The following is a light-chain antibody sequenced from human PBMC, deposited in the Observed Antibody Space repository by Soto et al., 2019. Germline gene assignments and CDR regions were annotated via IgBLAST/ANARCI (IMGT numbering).Light chain of an antibody. Sequence: DIQMTQSPSTLSGSVGDRVTITCRASQTISSWLAGYQQKPGKAPKLLIYKASTLKSGVPSRFSGSGSGTEFALTISSLKPDEFAAYYCQHHNSYSEAFGQGTKVELK. J-gene: IGKJ1*01. V-gene: IGKV1-5*03. CDR1: QTISSW. CDR2: KAS. CDR3: QHHNSYSEA.